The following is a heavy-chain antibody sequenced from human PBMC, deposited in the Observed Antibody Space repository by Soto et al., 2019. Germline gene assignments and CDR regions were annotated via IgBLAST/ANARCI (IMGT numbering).Heavy chain of an antibody. CDR3: ARSAMVRGVQYYYYGMDV. Sequence: SETLSLTCTVSGGSISSGDYYWSWIRQPPGKGLEWIGYIYYSGSTYYNPSLKSRVTISVDTSKNQFSLKLSSVTAADTAVYYCARSAMVRGVQYYYYGMDVWGQGTTVTVSS. J-gene: IGHJ6*02. CDR1: GGSISSGDYY. D-gene: IGHD3-10*01. V-gene: IGHV4-30-4*01. CDR2: IYYSGST.